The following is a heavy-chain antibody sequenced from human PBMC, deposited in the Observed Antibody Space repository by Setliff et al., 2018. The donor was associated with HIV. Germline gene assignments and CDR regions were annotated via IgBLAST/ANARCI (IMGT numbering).Heavy chain of an antibody. CDR2: ISGSGGST. CDR1: DFSVSSNF. Sequence: PGGSLRLSCTASDFSVSSNFMSWVRQAPGKGLEWVSVISGSGGSTYYADSVKGRFTISRDNSKNTLYLQMNSLRAEDTAVYYCAKGGPGGFGELIFNLDYWGRGTLVTVSS. J-gene: IGHJ4*02. D-gene: IGHD3-10*01. V-gene: IGHV3-23*01. CDR3: AKGGPGGFGELIFNLDY.